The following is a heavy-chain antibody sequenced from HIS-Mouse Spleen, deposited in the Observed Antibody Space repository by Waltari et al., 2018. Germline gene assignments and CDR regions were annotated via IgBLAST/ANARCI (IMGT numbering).Heavy chain of an antibody. D-gene: IGHD5-12*01. CDR2: IYYSGGT. V-gene: IGHV4-39*07. J-gene: IGHJ3*02. Sequence: QLQLQESGPGLVKPSETLSLTCTVSGGSIRSSSYYWGWIRQPPGKGLEGIGSIYYSGGTYQHPSLKSRVTISVDTSKNQFSLKLSSVTTADTAVYYCARDLCKEFSGYDPSDAFDIWGQGTMVTVSS. CDR1: GGSIRSSSYY. CDR3: ARDLCKEFSGYDPSDAFDI.